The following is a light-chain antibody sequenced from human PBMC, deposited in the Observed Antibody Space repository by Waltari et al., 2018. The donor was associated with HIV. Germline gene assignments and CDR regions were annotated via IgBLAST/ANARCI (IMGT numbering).Light chain of an antibody. V-gene: IGKV3-11*01. CDR2: DAS. Sequence: EIVLTQSPATLSLSLGERATLSCRASQSVSSSLAWYQQKPGQAPRLLIYDASNRATVIPARFSGSGSGTDFTLTINSLEPEDFAVYYCQQRYKWPRTFGQGTKLEIK. CDR1: QSVSSS. CDR3: QQRYKWPRT. J-gene: IGKJ2*01.